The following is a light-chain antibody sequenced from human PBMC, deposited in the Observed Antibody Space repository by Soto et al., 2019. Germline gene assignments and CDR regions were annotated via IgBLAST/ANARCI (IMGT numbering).Light chain of an antibody. CDR1: SSDVGKYDY. J-gene: IGLJ1*01. Sequence: QSVLTQPPSASGSPGQSVTISCTGTSSDVGKYDYVSWFQHHPGKAPKLIIYEVSKRPSGVPDRFSGSKSGNTASLTVSGLQAEDEADYYCSSYAGNNKYVFGTGTKVTVL. V-gene: IGLV2-8*01. CDR3: SSYAGNNKYV. CDR2: EVS.